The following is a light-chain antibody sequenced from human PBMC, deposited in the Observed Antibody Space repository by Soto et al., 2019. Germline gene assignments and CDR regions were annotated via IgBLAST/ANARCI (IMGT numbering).Light chain of an antibody. Sequence: EIVLTQSPDTLSVSPVERATLSGMASQTVGSNLAWYQQKPGQAPRLLIYGASTRASDTPARFSGSGSVTEFALTISSLQSEDFAVYYCQQYNNWPITFGQGARLEIK. CDR2: GAS. V-gene: IGKV3D-15*01. CDR1: QTVGSN. J-gene: IGKJ5*01. CDR3: QQYNNWPIT.